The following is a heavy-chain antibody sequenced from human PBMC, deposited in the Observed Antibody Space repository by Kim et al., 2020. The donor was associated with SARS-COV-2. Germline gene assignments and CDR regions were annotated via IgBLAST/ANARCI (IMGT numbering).Heavy chain of an antibody. CDR3: ARLLRGTYDYVWGSYRYEDAFDI. V-gene: IGHV4-39*01. CDR1: GGSISSSSYY. CDR2: IYYSGST. J-gene: IGHJ3*02. Sequence: SETLSLTCTVSGGSISSSSYYWGWIRQPPGKGLEWIGSIYYSGSTYYNPSLKSRVTISVDTSKNQFSLKLSSVTAADTAVYYWARLLRGTYDYVWGSYRYEDAFDIWGQGTMVTVSS. D-gene: IGHD3-16*02.